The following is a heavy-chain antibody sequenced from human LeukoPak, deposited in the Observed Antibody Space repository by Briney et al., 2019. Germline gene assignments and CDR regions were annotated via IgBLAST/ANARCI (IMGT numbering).Heavy chain of an antibody. CDR2: INSDGSST. CDR3: ARDTGYYGSGSYYQPYNWFDP. Sequence: PGGSLRLSCAASGFTFSSYWMHWVRQAPGKGLVLVSRINSDGSSTSYADSVKGRFTISRDNAKNTLYLQMNSLRAEDTAVYYCARDTGYYGSGSYYQPYNWFDPWGQGTLVTVSS. J-gene: IGHJ5*02. CDR1: GFTFSSYW. V-gene: IGHV3-74*01. D-gene: IGHD3-10*01.